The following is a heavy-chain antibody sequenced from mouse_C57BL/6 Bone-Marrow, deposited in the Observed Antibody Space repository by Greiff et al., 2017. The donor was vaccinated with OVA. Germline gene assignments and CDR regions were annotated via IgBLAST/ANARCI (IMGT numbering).Heavy chain of an antibody. V-gene: IGHV1-81*01. Sequence: VQLQQSGAELARPGASVKLSCKASGYTFTSYGISWVKQRTGQGLEWIGEIYPRSGNTYYNEKFKGKATLTADKSSRTAYMELRSLTSEDSAVYFCAPLSYWYFDVWGTGTTVTVSS. CDR2: IYPRSGNT. CDR1: GYTFTSYG. J-gene: IGHJ1*03. CDR3: APLSYWYFDV.